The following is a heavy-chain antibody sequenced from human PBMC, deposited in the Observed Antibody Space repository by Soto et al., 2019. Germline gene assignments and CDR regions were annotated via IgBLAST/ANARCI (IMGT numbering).Heavy chain of an antibody. CDR3: ARARYFYDSSGLDY. CDR1: GYTFTSYP. CDR2: INVGNSNT. Sequence: ASVKVSCKASGYTFTSYPMHWVRQAPGQRLEWMGWINVGNSNTKYSQKFQGRVTISRDTSASTAYVELSSLRSEDTSVYYCARARYFYDSSGLDYWGQGALVTVSS. D-gene: IGHD3-22*01. J-gene: IGHJ4*02. V-gene: IGHV1-3*01.